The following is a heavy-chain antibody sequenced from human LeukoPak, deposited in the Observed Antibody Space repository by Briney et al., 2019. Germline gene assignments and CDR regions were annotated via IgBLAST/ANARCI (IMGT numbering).Heavy chain of an antibody. V-gene: IGHV3-30*04. J-gene: IGHJ4*02. CDR2: ISYDGSNK. D-gene: IGHD6-13*01. Sequence: GGSRRLSCAASAFTFSSYAMHWVRQAPGKGLEWVAVISYDGSNKYYADSVKGRFTISRDNSKNTLYLQLNSLRAEDTAVYYCERVAAAGTLYWGQGTLVTVSS. CDR1: AFTFSSYA. CDR3: ERVAAAGTLY.